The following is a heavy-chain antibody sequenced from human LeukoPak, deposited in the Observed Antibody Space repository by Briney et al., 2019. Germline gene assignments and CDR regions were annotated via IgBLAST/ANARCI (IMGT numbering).Heavy chain of an antibody. Sequence: SETLSLTCAVYGGSFSGYYWSWIRQPPGKGLEWIGEINHSGSTNYNPSLKSRVTISVDTSKNQFSLKLSSVTAADTAVYYCARRSRGVGATTDYWGQGTLVTVSS. CDR1: GGSFSGYY. J-gene: IGHJ4*02. CDR2: INHSGST. V-gene: IGHV4-34*01. D-gene: IGHD1-26*01. CDR3: ARRSRGVGATTDY.